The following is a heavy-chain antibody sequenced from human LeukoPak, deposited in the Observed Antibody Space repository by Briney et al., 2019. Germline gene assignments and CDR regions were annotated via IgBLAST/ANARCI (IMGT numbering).Heavy chain of an antibody. Sequence: PGGSLRLSCAASGFTFSSYGMHWVRQAPGKGLEWVAFIRYDGSNKYYADSVKGRFTTSRGNSKNTLYLQMNSLRAEDTAVYYCAKGNGLRGGRAEQQLAMESAFDIWGQGTMVTVSS. J-gene: IGHJ3*02. V-gene: IGHV3-30*02. D-gene: IGHD6-13*01. CDR3: AKGNGLRGGRAEQQLAMESAFDI. CDR2: IRYDGSNK. CDR1: GFTFSSYG.